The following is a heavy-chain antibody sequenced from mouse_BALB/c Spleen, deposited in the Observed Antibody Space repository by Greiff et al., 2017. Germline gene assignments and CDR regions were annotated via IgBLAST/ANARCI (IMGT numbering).Heavy chain of an antibody. J-gene: IGHJ4*01. Sequence: VQLQQSGAELVRPGVSVKISCKGSGYTFTDYAMHWVKQSHAKSLEWIGVISTYYGDASYNQKFKGKATMTVDKSSSTAYMELARLTSEDSAIYYCARSSYYGNYYGALYAMDYWGQGTSVTVSS. CDR3: ARSSYYGNYYGALYAMDY. V-gene: IGHV1S137*01. CDR2: ISTYYGDA. CDR1: GYTFTDYA. D-gene: IGHD2-10*01.